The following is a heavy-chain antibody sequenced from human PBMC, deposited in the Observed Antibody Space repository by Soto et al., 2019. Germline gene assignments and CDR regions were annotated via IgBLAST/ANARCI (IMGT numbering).Heavy chain of an antibody. CDR1: GYTFSSYA. J-gene: IGHJ6*02. CDR2: IIPIFGTA. V-gene: IGHV1-69*13. CDR3: GSSRYCISTSCHLSSFGYYYYGMDV. D-gene: IGHD2-2*01. Sequence: SVKVSCKASGYTFSSYAISWVRQAPGQGLEWMGGIIPIFGTANYAQKFQGRVTITADESTSTAYMELSSLRSEDTAVYYCGSSRYCISTSCHLSSFGYYYYGMDVWGQGTTVTVSS.